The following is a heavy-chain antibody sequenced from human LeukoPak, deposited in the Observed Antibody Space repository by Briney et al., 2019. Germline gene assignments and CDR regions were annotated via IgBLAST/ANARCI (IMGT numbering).Heavy chain of an antibody. CDR1: GYTFTSYD. V-gene: IGHV1-8*01. J-gene: IGHJ5*02. Sequence: ASVKVSCKASGYTFTSYDINWVRQATGQGLEWMGWMNPNSGNTGYAQKFQGRVTMTTDTSTSTAYMELRSLRSDDTAVYYCARDVDEALSRPTRFDPWGQGTLVTVSS. CDR3: ARDVDEALSRPTRFDP. CDR2: MNPNSGNT. D-gene: IGHD5-12*01.